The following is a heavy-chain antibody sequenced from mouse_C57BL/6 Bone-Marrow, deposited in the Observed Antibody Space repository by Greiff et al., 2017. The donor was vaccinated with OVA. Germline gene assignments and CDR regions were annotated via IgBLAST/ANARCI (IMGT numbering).Heavy chain of an antibody. J-gene: IGHJ4*01. D-gene: IGHD2-3*01. CDR2: ISSGGDYI. CDR3: TPLYDGYLMDY. V-gene: IGHV5-9-1*02. Sequence: EVKVVESGEGLVKPGGSLKLSCAASGFTFSSYAMSWVRQTPEKRLEWVAYISSGGDYIYYADTVKGRFTISRDNARNTLYLQMSSLKSEDTAMYYCTPLYDGYLMDYWGQGTSVTVSS. CDR1: GFTFSSYA.